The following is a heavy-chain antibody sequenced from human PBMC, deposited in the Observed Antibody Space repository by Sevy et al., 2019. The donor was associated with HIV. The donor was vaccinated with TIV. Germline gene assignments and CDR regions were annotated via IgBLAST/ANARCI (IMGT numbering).Heavy chain of an antibody. J-gene: IGHJ4*02. Sequence: GGSLRLSCAASGFTFSDHYMDWVRQAPGKGLEWVGRTRNKANSYTTEYAASVKGRFTISRDDSKNSLYLQMNSLKTGDTAVYYCARDGYSGSYYDYWGQGTLVTVS. D-gene: IGHD1-26*01. V-gene: IGHV3-72*01. CDR3: ARDGYSGSYYDY. CDR2: TRNKANSYTT. CDR1: GFTFSDHY.